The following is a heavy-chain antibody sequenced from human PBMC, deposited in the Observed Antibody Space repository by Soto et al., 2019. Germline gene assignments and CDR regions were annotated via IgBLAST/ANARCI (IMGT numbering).Heavy chain of an antibody. CDR3: AGEYCGGDCLGWFDP. D-gene: IGHD2-21*02. CDR2: IHHSGST. Sequence: QVQLQPWGAGLLKPSETLSLTCAVYGGSFSGYYWSWIRQPPGKGLAWIGEIHHSGSTNYHPSLKSRVTISVDTSKYQVSLKLSSVTAADTAVYYCAGEYCGGDCLGWFDPWGQGTPVTVSS. CDR1: GGSFSGYY. V-gene: IGHV4-34*01. J-gene: IGHJ5*02.